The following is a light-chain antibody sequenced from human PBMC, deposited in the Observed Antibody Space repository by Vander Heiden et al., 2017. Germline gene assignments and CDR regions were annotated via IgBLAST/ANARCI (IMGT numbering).Light chain of an antibody. CDR1: QSISSY. Sequence: LQMTQSPSSLSASVGDRVTITCRASQSISSYLNWYQQKPGKAPKLLIYAASSLQSGVPSRFSGSGSGTDFTLTISRLQPEDFATYDGKQSYSTPRFTFGPGTKVDIK. V-gene: IGKV1-39*01. J-gene: IGKJ3*01. CDR3: KQSYSTPRFT. CDR2: AAS.